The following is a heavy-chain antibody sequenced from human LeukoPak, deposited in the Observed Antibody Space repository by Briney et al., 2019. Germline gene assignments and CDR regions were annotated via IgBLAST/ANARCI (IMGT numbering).Heavy chain of an antibody. V-gene: IGHV3-15*01. Sequence: GGSLRLSCAASGFTFSNAWMSWVRQAPGKGLEWVGRIKSKTDGVTTDYAAPVKGRFIILRDESRSTLYLQMNSLKTEDTAVYYCTTDRGITNLSLFGYWGQGILVTVSS. CDR3: TTDRGITNLSLFGY. D-gene: IGHD3-16*01. J-gene: IGHJ4*02. CDR2: IKSKTDGVTT. CDR1: GFTFSNAW.